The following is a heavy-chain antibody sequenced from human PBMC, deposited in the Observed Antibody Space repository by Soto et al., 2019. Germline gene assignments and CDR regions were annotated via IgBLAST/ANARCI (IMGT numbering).Heavy chain of an antibody. Sequence: ASVKVSCKASGYTFITYDIHWVRQATGQGLEWMGWMNPSNGNAGYAQKFQGRVTMTRNISISTAYMELSSLRSEDTAVYFCARRKERSGPNYFDYWGQGTQVTVSS. CDR1: GYTFITYD. V-gene: IGHV1-8*01. D-gene: IGHD6-25*01. CDR2: MNPSNGNA. J-gene: IGHJ4*02. CDR3: ARRKERSGPNYFDY.